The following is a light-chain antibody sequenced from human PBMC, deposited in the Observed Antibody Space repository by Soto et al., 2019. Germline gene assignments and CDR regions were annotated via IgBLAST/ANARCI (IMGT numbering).Light chain of an antibody. J-gene: IGLJ3*02. CDR3: SSYTSSSTWV. Sequence: QSALTQPASVSGSPGQSITISCTGTSSDVGGYNYVSWYQQHPGKAPKLMIYEVSNRPSGVSNRFSGSKSGNTASLTISGFQAEDESVHYCSSYTSSSTWVFGGGTKLTVL. CDR1: SSDVGGYNY. V-gene: IGLV2-14*01. CDR2: EVS.